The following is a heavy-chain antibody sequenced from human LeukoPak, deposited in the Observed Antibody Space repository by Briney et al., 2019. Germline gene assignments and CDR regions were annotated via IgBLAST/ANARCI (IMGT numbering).Heavy chain of an antibody. D-gene: IGHD3-3*01. Sequence: GGSLRLSCAASGFTFSGYSMNWVRQAPGKGLEWVSSISSSSSYIYYADSVKGRFTISRDNAKNSLYLQMNSLRAEDTAVYYCARAERITIFGVVIDWFDPWGQGTLVTVSS. V-gene: IGHV3-21*01. CDR3: ARAERITIFGVVIDWFDP. J-gene: IGHJ5*02. CDR2: ISSSSSYI. CDR1: GFTFSGYS.